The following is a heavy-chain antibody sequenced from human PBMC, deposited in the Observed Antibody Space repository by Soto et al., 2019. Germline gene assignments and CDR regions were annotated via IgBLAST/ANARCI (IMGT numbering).Heavy chain of an antibody. Sequence: GGSLRLSCAASGFSISHYGVTWVRQAPGKGLEWVSCISGPGSVLSYADSVKGRFTISRDNAKDSLFLQVNNLRAEDTALYYCARGKYPGSVDVWGQGTMVTVSS. CDR2: ISGPGSVL. V-gene: IGHV3-11*01. J-gene: IGHJ3*01. CDR3: ARGKYPGSVDV. CDR1: GFSISHYG.